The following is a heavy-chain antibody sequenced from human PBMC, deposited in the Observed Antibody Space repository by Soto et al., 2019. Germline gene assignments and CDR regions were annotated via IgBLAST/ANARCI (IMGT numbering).Heavy chain of an antibody. V-gene: IGHV2-70*04. CDR1: GFSLSTSGMR. Sequence: SGPTLVDPTQTLTLTCTFSGFSLSTSGMRVSWIRHPPVKALEWLARIDWDDDKFYSTSLKTRLTISKDTSKNQVVLTMTNMDPVDTATYYCARMSKNYFDXWGQGTLVTVSX. CDR3: ARMSKNYFDX. CDR2: IDWDDDK. J-gene: IGHJ4*02.